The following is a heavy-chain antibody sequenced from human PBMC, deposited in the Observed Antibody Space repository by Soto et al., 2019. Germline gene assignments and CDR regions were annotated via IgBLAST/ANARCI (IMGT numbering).Heavy chain of an antibody. CDR1: GVSVRIAG. J-gene: IGHJ4*02. D-gene: IGHD3-3*01. Sequence: GGCLELACAACGVSVRIAGVAGLRQDPGKGLEWVGRIKSKTDAGTTDYAAPVKGRFTISRDDSKNTLYLQMNCLKTEDTAVYYCTTDRGTAVVSDFWSGYWIKSYFDNSGQRPLVTVSS. CDR2: IKSKTDAGTT. CDR3: TTDRGTAVVSDFWSGYWIKSYFDN. V-gene: IGHV3-15*01.